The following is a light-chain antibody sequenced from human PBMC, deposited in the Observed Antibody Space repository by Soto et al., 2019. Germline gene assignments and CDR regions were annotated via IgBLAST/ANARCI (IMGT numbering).Light chain of an antibody. CDR1: QSVSSN. CDR2: GAS. V-gene: IGKV3D-15*01. J-gene: IGKJ2*01. CDR3: QQYNNPRPYT. Sequence: EIVMTQSPATLSVSPGERATLSCKASQSVSSNLAWYQQKPGQAPRRLIYGASTRATGIPARFSGSGSGTEFTLTISSLQSEDFSVYYCQQYNNPRPYTFGHGTKLEIK.